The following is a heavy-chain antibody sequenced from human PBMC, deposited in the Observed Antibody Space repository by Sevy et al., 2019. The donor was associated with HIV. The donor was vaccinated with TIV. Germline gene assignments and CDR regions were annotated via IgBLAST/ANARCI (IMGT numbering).Heavy chain of an antibody. D-gene: IGHD6-13*01. V-gene: IGHV1-2*02. CDR1: GYTVTGYY. CDR2: INPNSGGT. Sequence: ASVKVSCKASGYTVTGYYMHWVRQAPGQGLEWMGWINPNSGGTNYAQKFQGRVTMTRDTSISTAYMELSRLRSDDTAVYYCARELEKSAAGRVGLPSDPWGQGTLVTVSS. CDR3: ARELEKSAAGRVGLPSDP. J-gene: IGHJ5*02.